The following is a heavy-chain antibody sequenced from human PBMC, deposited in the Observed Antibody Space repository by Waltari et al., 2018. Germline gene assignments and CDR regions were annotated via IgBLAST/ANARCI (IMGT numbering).Heavy chain of an antibody. J-gene: IGHJ6*02. D-gene: IGHD3-3*01. Sequence: SNAWMNWVRQALGKGLEWVGRIKSKTDGGTTDYAAPVKGRFTISRDDSKNTLYLQMNSLKTEDTAVYYCTTDNPPASVLRFLEWLWTPGMDVWGQGTTVTVSS. CDR1: SNAW. V-gene: IGHV3-15*07. CDR2: IKSKTDGGTT. CDR3: TTDNPPASVLRFLEWLWTPGMDV.